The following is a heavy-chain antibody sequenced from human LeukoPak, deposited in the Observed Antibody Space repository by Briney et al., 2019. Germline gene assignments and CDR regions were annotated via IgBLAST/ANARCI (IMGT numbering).Heavy chain of an antibody. D-gene: IGHD3-10*01. V-gene: IGHV4-34*01. Sequence: PSETLSLTCAVYGGSFSGYYWSWIRQPPGKGLEWIGEINHSGSTNYNPSLKSRVTISVDTSKNQFSLKLSSVTAADTAVYYCARSRITMVRGVYRGLGYWGQGTLVTVSS. CDR2: INHSGST. CDR1: GGSFSGYY. J-gene: IGHJ4*02. CDR3: ARSRITMVRGVYRGLGY.